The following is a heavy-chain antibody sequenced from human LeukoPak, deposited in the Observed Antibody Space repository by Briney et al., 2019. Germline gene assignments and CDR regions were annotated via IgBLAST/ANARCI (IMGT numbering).Heavy chain of an antibody. D-gene: IGHD1-26*01. V-gene: IGHV4-4*07. CDR1: GASVTNYY. J-gene: IGHJ4*02. Sequence: SETLSLTCTVSGASVTNYYWAWIRQPAGKGLEWIGRMYISGSTNYNPSLKSRVTISIDKTKNEFSLRLRSVTAADTAVYYCARDYLVGAPLDSWGQGTLVTVSP. CDR2: MYISGST. CDR3: ARDYLVGAPLDS.